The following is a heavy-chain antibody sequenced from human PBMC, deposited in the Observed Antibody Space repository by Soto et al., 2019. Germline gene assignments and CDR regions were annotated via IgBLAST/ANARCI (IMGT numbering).Heavy chain of an antibody. V-gene: IGHV1-2*06. CDR1: GYTFTDYY. Sequence: ASVKVSCKASGYTFTDYYLHWVRLAPGQGLEWIGRINPSSLDTNFAQKFQGRVTMTSDTSVSTVYMELSRLRSDDTAVYYCARDPPPVIDRERGYWGPGSLVTVSS. J-gene: IGHJ4*02. CDR2: INPSSLDT. CDR3: ARDPPPVIDRERGY. D-gene: IGHD3-22*01.